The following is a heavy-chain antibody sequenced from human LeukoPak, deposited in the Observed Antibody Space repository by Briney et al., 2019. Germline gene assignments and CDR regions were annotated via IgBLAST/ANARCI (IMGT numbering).Heavy chain of an antibody. Sequence: GSALRLCCAAGGLTFSGYAMIWVVEAPWKGLEWVSAISGSGGSTYYADSVKGRFTISRDNSKNTLYLQMNSLRAEDTAVYYCAKGVAAIGALDYWGQGTLVTVSS. V-gene: IGHV3-23*01. J-gene: IGHJ4*02. CDR2: ISGSGGST. CDR1: GLTFSGYA. CDR3: AKGVAAIGALDY. D-gene: IGHD5-12*01.